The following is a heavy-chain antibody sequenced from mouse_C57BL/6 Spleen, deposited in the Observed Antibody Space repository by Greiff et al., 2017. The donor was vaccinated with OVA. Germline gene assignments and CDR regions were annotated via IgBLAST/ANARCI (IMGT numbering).Heavy chain of an antibody. CDR1: GFTFSDYG. CDR3: ATYDYDGYFDV. J-gene: IGHJ1*03. D-gene: IGHD2-4*01. V-gene: IGHV5-17*01. CDR2: ISSGSSTI. Sequence: EVQRVESGGGLVKPGGSLKLSCAASGFTFSDYGMHWVRQAPEKGLEWVAYISSGSSTIYYADTVKGRFTISRDNATNTLFLQMTSLRSEDTAMDYCATYDYDGYFDVWGTGTTVTVSS.